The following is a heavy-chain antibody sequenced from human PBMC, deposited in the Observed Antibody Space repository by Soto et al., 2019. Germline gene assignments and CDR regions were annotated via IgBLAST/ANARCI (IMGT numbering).Heavy chain of an antibody. J-gene: IGHJ4*02. CDR3: ARDSPIGSTFSGHDDIDS. CDR2: IIPILDIT. V-gene: IGHV1-69*04. Sequence: ASVKVSCKASGSTFSNHIITWVRQAPGQRLEWMGRIIPILDITNYAQKFQGRITITADKSTTTAYMEVSSLSSEDTAVYYCARDSPIGSTFSGHDDIDSWGQGTLVTVSS. D-gene: IGHD5-12*01. CDR1: GSTFSNHI.